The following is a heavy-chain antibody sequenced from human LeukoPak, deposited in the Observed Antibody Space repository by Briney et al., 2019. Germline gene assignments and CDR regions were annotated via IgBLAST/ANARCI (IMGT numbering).Heavy chain of an antibody. D-gene: IGHD2-2*01. Sequence: ASVKVSCKASGYTFTDHYMHWVRQAPGQGLEWMGWISPKSGGTNYAQKFQGRVTMTRDTSVSTAYMELSRLRSDDTAVYYCARDSAHIVVVPVVIPPGLDNWFDPWGQGTLVTVSS. CDR2: ISPKSGGT. J-gene: IGHJ5*02. CDR1: GYTFTDHY. V-gene: IGHV1-2*02. CDR3: ARDSAHIVVVPVVIPPGLDNWFDP.